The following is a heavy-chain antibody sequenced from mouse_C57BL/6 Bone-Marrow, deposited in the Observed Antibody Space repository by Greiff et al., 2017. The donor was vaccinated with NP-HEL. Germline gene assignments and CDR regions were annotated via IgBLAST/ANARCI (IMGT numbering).Heavy chain of an antibody. CDR2: FYPGSGSI. CDR1: GYTFTEYT. J-gene: IGHJ2*01. V-gene: IGHV1-62-2*01. D-gene: IGHD2-1*01. CDR3: ARHGIYYGNQKDYFDY. Sequence: VQRVESGAELVKPGASVKLSCKASGYTFTEYTIHWVKQRSGQGLEWIGWFYPGSGSIKYNEKFKDKATLTADKSSSTVYMELSRLTSEDSAVYFCARHGIYYGNQKDYFDYWGQGTTLTVSS.